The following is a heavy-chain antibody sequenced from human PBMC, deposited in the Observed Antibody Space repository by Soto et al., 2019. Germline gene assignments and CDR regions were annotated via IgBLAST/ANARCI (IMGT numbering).Heavy chain of an antibody. V-gene: IGHV4-59*01. J-gene: IGHJ4*02. CDR2: IYYSGST. CDR1: GDSISSYY. CDR3: AADIPNDNYPFDY. D-gene: IGHD1-1*01. Sequence: SETLSLTCSVSGDSISSYYWSWIRQPPGKGLEWIGYIYYSGSTNYNPSFKSRVTISVDTPKNQFSLKLTSVTAADTAVYYCAADIPNDNYPFDYWGQGTLVTVSS.